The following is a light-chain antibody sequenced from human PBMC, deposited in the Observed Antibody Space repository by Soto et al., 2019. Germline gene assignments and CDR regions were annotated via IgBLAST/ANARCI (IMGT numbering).Light chain of an antibody. Sequence: DIQMTQSPSSLSASVGDRVTITCRASQTITTYLNWYQQKPGKAPQLLIYGASSLQSGVPSRFTGRGSGTDFTLAISSLLPEDFATYHCRQSHSTPWTFGQGTKVEIK. CDR2: GAS. V-gene: IGKV1-39*01. CDR3: RQSHSTPWT. J-gene: IGKJ1*01. CDR1: QTITTY.